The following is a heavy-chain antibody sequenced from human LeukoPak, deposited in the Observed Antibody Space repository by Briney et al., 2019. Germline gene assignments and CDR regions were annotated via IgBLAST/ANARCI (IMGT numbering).Heavy chain of an antibody. CDR3: AKDIRGGYCGGDCSPGD. CDR1: GFTFDDYT. V-gene: IGHV3-43*01. Sequence: QSGGSLRLSCAASGFTFDDYTMHWVRHAPGKGLEWVSLISWDGGSTYYADSVKGRFTISRDNSKNSLYLQMNSLRTEDTALYYCAKDIRGGYCGGDCSPGDWGQGTLVTVSS. CDR2: ISWDGGST. J-gene: IGHJ4*02. D-gene: IGHD2-21*02.